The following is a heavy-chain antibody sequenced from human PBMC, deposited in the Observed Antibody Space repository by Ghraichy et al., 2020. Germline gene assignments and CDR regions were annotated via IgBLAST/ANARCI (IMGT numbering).Heavy chain of an antibody. V-gene: IGHV3-23*01. CDR3: AKDLFGTWNLFDY. Sequence: GGSLRLSCAASGFTFSTYAMSWVRQAPGKGLEWVSAINDRGGSTYYADSVKGRFTISRDNSKNTLYLQMNSLRAEDTAVYYCAKDLFGTWNLFDYWGQGTLVTVSS. J-gene: IGHJ4*02. CDR1: GFTFSTYA. CDR2: INDRGGST. D-gene: IGHD1-1*01.